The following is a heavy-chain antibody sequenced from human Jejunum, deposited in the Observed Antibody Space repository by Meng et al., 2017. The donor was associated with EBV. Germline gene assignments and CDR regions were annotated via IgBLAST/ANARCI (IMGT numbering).Heavy chain of an antibody. CDR3: AQVGVPAAEGGH. V-gene: IGHV3-72*01. CDR2: IRNKVNSYTT. CDR1: GFTFSDHY. D-gene: IGHD2-2*01. Sequence: EVQLVEAGGGLVQPVGSLRLFCAASGFTFSDHYMEWVRQAPGKGLEWLGRIRNKVNSYTTQYAASVKGRFTISRDDSKNSLYLQMNSLKTEDTAVYYCAQVGVPAAEGGHWGQGTLVTVSS. J-gene: IGHJ4*02.